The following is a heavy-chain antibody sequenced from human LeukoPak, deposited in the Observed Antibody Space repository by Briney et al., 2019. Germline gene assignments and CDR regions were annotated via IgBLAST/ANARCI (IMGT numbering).Heavy chain of an antibody. CDR3: ARVRSSSRTIYYYYYMDV. CDR2: IYTSGST. D-gene: IGHD6-13*01. V-gene: IGHV4-4*07. CDR1: GGSISSYY. J-gene: IGHJ6*03. Sequence: PSETLSLTCTVSGGSISSYYWSWLRQPAGKGLEWIGRIYTSGSTNYNPSLKSRVTMSVDTSKNQFSLKLSSVTAADTAVYYCARVRSSSRTIYYYYYMDVWGKGTTVTVSS.